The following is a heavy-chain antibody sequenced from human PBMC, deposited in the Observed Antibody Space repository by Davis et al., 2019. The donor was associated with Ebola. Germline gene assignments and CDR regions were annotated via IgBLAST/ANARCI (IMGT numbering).Heavy chain of an antibody. CDR3: AVYTVVVTDIRAEYFQH. CDR2: IYYSGST. D-gene: IGHD2-21*02. Sequence: MPGGSLRLSCTVSGGSISSSSYYWSWIRQPPGKGLEWIGYIYYSGSTNYNPSLKSRVTISVDTSKNQFSLRLSSVTAADTAVYYCAVYTVVVTDIRAEYFQHWGQGTLATVSS. CDR1: GGSISSSSYY. J-gene: IGHJ1*01. V-gene: IGHV4-61*01.